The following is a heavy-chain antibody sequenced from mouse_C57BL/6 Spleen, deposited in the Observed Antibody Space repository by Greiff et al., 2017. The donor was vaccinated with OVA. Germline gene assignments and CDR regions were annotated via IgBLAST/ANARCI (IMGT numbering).Heavy chain of an antibody. CDR2: IFPGSGST. CDR1: GYTFTDYY. Sequence: QVQLQQPGPELVKPGASVKISCKASGYTFTDYYINWVKQRPGQGLEWIGWIFPGSGSTYYNEKFKGKATLTVDKSSSTAYMLLSSLTSEDSAVYFCARGNYYGSSYDYFDYWGQGTTLTVSS. J-gene: IGHJ2*01. CDR3: ARGNYYGSSYDYFDY. V-gene: IGHV1-75*01. D-gene: IGHD1-1*01.